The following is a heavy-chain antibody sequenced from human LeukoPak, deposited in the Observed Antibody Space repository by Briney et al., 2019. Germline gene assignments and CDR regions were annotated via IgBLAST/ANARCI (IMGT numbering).Heavy chain of an antibody. V-gene: IGHV3-23*01. Sequence: GGSLRLSCAASGFTFSSYAISWVRQAPGKGLEWVSGLSGSGAATYYADAVKGRFTISRDNSKNMVYLEMNSVRVEDSAEYYCAKRSVSGAVSPRFGYFDYWGQGTLVTVSS. J-gene: IGHJ4*02. CDR2: LSGSGAAT. CDR3: AKRSVSGAVSPRFGYFDY. D-gene: IGHD3-3*01. CDR1: GFTFSSYA.